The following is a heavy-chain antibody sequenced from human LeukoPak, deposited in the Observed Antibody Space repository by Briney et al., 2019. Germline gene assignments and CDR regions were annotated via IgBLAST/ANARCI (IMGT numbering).Heavy chain of an antibody. J-gene: IGHJ4*02. Sequence: GGSLRLSWAASGFTFRSYWMSWVRQAPGKGLEWVANIKQDGSEKYYVDSVKGRFTISRDNAKNSLYLQMNSLRAEDTAVYYCASTVVTPVYWGQGTLVTVSS. CDR1: GFTFRSYW. CDR2: IKQDGSEK. D-gene: IGHD4-23*01. V-gene: IGHV3-7*01. CDR3: ASTVVTPVY.